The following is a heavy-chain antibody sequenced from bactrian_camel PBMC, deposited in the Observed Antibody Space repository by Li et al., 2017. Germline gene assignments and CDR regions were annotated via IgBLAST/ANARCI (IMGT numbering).Heavy chain of an antibody. J-gene: IGHJ4*01. CDR3: AAADPFRACSESWPRREFSY. CDR1: VSTYSPDQ. V-gene: IGHV3S40*01. Sequence: VQLVESGGGSVQAGGSLTLSCAVSVSTYSPDQIGWFRQPPGKRRDRVAGIYRTDGTTAYAESVKGRFTISINYAKNTVYLQMNSLNVEDTAMYYCAAADPFRACSESWPRREFSYWGQGTQVTVS. CDR2: IYRTDGTT. D-gene: IGHD1*01.